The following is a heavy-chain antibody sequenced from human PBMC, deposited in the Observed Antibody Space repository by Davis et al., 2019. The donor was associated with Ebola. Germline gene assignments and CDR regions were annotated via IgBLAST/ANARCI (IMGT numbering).Heavy chain of an antibody. CDR1: VGTFSSYA. CDR3: AREKTGTQFYGMDV. J-gene: IGHJ6*02. D-gene: IGHD1-7*01. Sequence: SSVNVSCKASVGTFSSYAISWVRQAPGQGLEWMGGIIPIFGTANYAQKFQGRVTITADKSTSTAYMELSSLRSEDTAVYYCAREKTGTQFYGMDVWGQGTTVTVSS. V-gene: IGHV1-69*06. CDR2: IIPIFGTA.